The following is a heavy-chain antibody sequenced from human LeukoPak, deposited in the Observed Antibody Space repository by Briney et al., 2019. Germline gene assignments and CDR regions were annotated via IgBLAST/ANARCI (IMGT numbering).Heavy chain of an antibody. D-gene: IGHD3-3*01. CDR2: IFYSGST. CDR1: GGSITTYY. CDR3: ARGTFWSGYYHDY. V-gene: IGHV4-59*01. J-gene: IGHJ4*02. Sequence: SETLSLTCTVSGGSITTYYWSWIRQPPGKGLEWIGSIFYSGSTNYNPSLKSRVTISLNTSKTQFSLKLSSVTAADTAVYYCARGTFWSGYYHDYWGQGTLVTVSS.